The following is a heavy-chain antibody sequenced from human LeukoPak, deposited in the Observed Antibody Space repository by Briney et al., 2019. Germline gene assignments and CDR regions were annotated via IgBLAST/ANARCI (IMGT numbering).Heavy chain of an antibody. V-gene: IGHV1-69*06. D-gene: IGHD5-18*01. J-gene: IGHJ4*02. CDR2: IIPIFGTA. Sequence: SVKVSCKASGGTFSSYAISWVRQAPGQGLEWMGGIIPIFGTANYAQKFQGRVTITADKSTSTAYMELSSLRSEDTAVYYCVRGYSYGNFDYWGQGTLVTVSS. CDR1: GGTFSSYA. CDR3: VRGYSYGNFDY.